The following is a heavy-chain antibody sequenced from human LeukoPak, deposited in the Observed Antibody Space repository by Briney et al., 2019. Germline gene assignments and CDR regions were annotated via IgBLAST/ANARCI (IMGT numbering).Heavy chain of an antibody. CDR2: IKSKTDGGTT. V-gene: IGHV3-15*01. CDR1: GFTFSNYG. D-gene: IGHD3-22*01. J-gene: IGHJ4*02. CDR3: TGGYYYDSSGSSFDY. Sequence: NPGGTLRLSCAASGFTFSNYGMNWVRQAPGKGLEWVGRIKSKTDGGTTDYAAPVKGRFTISRDDSKNTLYLQMNSLKTEDTAVYYCTGGYYYDSSGSSFDYWGQGTLVTVSS.